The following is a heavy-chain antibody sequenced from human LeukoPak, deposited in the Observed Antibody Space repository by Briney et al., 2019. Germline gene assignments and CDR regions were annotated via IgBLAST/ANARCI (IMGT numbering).Heavy chain of an antibody. D-gene: IGHD2-15*01. J-gene: IGHJ3*02. CDR3: AKDRVPDNRWSFDK. V-gene: IGHV3-23*01. CDR1: GFPFSTYT. Sequence: GGSLRLSCAASGFPFSTYTMSWVRQAPGKGLEWVSSIYGSGPKIFYADSVKGRFTISRDSSKSTLYLQMNGLRVEDTALYYCAKDRVPDNRWSFDKWGQGTMVTASA. CDR2: IYGSGPKI.